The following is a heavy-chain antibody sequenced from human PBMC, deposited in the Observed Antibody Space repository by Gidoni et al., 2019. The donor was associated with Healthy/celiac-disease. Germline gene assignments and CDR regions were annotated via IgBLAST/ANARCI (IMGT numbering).Heavy chain of an antibody. CDR3: ARVPPPGWFDP. CDR1: GGSISSGSYY. V-gene: IGHV4-61*02. Sequence: QVQLQESGPGLVKPSQTLSLTCTVSGGSISSGSYYWSWIRQPAGKGLEWIGRIYTSGSTNYNPSLKSRVTISVDTSKNQFSLKLSSVTAADTAVYYCARVPPPGWFDPSGQGTLVTVSS. CDR2: IYTSGST. J-gene: IGHJ5*02.